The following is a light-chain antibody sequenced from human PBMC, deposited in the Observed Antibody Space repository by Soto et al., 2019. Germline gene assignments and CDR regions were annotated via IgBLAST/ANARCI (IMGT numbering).Light chain of an antibody. CDR2: WAS. Sequence: DIVMTQFPDSLAVSLGERATINCKSSQSISYSSNNKNYLAWYQQKPGQPPKLLIYWASTRESGVPDRFSGSGSGTDFTLTISSLQAEDVAVYYCQQYYSTPYTFGQGTKLEIK. CDR1: QSISYSSNNKNY. CDR3: QQYYSTPYT. J-gene: IGKJ2*01. V-gene: IGKV4-1*01.